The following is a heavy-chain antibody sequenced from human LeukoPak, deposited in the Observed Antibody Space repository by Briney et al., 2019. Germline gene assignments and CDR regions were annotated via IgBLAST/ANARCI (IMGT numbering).Heavy chain of an antibody. V-gene: IGHV4-59*01. CDR2: IYYSGST. CDR3: TRGSIAYYYMDV. Sequence: PSETLSLTCTVSGGSISSYYWSWIRRPPGKGLEWIGNIYYSGSTNYNPSLKSQVTISVDTSKNQFSLKLSSVTAADTAVYYCTRGSIAYYYMDVWGKGTTVTISS. D-gene: IGHD3-22*01. J-gene: IGHJ6*03. CDR1: GGSISSYY.